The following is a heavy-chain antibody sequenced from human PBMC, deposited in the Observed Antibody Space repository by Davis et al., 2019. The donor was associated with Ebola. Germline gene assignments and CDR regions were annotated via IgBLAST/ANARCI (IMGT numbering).Heavy chain of an antibody. CDR2: INHSGST. CDR3: ASEGLGRFSAY. D-gene: IGHD3-3*01. Sequence: PSETLSLTCAVYGGSFSGYYWSWIRQPPGKGLEWIGEINHSGSTNYNPSLKSRVTISVDTSKNQFSLKLSSVTAADTAVYYCASEGLGRFSAYWGQGTLVTVSS. J-gene: IGHJ4*02. V-gene: IGHV4-34*01. CDR1: GGSFSGYY.